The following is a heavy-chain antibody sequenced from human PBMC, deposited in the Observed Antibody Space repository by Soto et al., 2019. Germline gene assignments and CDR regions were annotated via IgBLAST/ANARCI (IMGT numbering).Heavy chain of an antibody. V-gene: IGHV1-3*01. CDR1: GYTFTSYA. CDR3: ARDLLYYYDSSGYPDY. Sequence: ASVKVSCKASGYTFTSYAMHWVRQAPGQRLEWMGWINAGNGNTKYSQKFQGRVTITRDTSASTAYMELSSLRSEDTAVYYCARDLLYYYDSSGYPDYWRQGTLVTVSS. CDR2: INAGNGNT. D-gene: IGHD3-22*01. J-gene: IGHJ4*02.